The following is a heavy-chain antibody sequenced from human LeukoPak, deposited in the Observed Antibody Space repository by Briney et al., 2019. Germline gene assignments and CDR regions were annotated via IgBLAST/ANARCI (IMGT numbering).Heavy chain of an antibody. D-gene: IGHD7-27*01. V-gene: IGHV4-39*01. J-gene: IGHJ2*01. Sequence: SETLSLTCTASGGSVSSSNYYWGWIRQPPGKGLEWIGIIYYTGITNNNPSLKSRVTISVDTSKNQFSLRLSSVTAADTAVYYCARRGPWGYFDLWGRGTLVTVSS. CDR1: GGSVSSSNYY. CDR2: IYYTGIT. CDR3: ARRGPWGYFDL.